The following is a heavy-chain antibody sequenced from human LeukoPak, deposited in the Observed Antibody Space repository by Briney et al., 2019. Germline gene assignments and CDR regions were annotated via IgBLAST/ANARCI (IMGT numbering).Heavy chain of an antibody. CDR3: AEGGITARRYFDY. CDR1: GFTFSSYG. J-gene: IGHJ4*02. V-gene: IGHV3-30*02. D-gene: IGHD6-6*01. CDR2: LRDDGTNK. Sequence: GGSLRLSCAASGFTFSSYGMHWVRQAPGKGLECVTFLRDDGTNKYYADSVKGRFTISRDNSKNTLYLQMNSLRAEDTAVYYCAEGGITARRYFDYWGQGTLVTASS.